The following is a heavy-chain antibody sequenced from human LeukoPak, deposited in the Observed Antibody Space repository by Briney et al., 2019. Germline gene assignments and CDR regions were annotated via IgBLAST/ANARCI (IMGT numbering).Heavy chain of an antibody. V-gene: IGHV4-39*01. J-gene: IGHJ3*02. CDR1: GGSIGSSSYY. CDR3: ARPPGPHDAFDI. CDR2: IYYSGST. Sequence: SETLSLTCTVSGGSIGSSSYYWGWIRQPPGKGLEWIGSIYYSGSTYYNPSLKSRVTISVDTSKNQFSLKLSSVTAADTAVCYCARPPGPHDAFDIWGQGTTVTVSS.